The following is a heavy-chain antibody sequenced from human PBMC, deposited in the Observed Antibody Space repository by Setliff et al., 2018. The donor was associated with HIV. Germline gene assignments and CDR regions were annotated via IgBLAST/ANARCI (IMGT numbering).Heavy chain of an antibody. CDR2: IDHRGRP. J-gene: IGHJ5*02. Sequence: PSETLSLTCGIYGGSFSDYYWSWIRQPPGKGLEWIGEIDHRGRPKYNPSLNSRVTMSVDKSRNQFSLKVSSVTAADTAVYYCARVSPWFDPWGQGTLVTVSS. V-gene: IGHV4-34*01. CDR3: ARVSPWFDP. CDR1: GGSFSDYY.